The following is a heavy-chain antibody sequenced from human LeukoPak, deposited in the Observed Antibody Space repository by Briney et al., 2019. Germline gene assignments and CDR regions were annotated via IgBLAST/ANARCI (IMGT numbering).Heavy chain of an antibody. CDR1: GGSFSGYY. D-gene: IGHD3-9*01. CDR3: ARARPILTGPYYYYGMDV. V-gene: IGHV4-34*01. CDR2: INHSGST. J-gene: IGHJ6*04. Sequence: PSETLSLTCAVYGGSFSGYYWSWIRQPPGKGLEWIGEINHSGSTNYNPSLKSRVTISVDTSKNQFSLKLSSVTAAGTAAYYCARARPILTGPYYYYGMDVWGKGTTVTVSS.